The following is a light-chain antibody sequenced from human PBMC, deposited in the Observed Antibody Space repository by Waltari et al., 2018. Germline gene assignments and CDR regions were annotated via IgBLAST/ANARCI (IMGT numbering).Light chain of an antibody. CDR3: QTGGHGTWV. CDR2: VNSDGSH. CDR1: SGHSSNV. Sequence: QLVLTQSPSASASLGASVKPTCTLSSGHSSNVIAALHQRPGKGPRYLMKVNSDGSHSKGDEIPDRFSGSSSGAERYLTISSLQSEDEGDYYCQTGGHGTWVFGGGTKLTVL. J-gene: IGLJ3*02. V-gene: IGLV4-69*01.